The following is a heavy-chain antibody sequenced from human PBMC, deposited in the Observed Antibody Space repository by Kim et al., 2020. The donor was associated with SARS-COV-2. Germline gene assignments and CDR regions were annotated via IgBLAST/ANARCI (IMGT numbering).Heavy chain of an antibody. J-gene: IGHJ5*02. D-gene: IGHD3-22*01. Sequence: GGSLRLSCTASGFTFSSHAMHWVRQAPGKGLEWVAVIWSDGSVIYYADSVKGRFTVSRDNSKNTLFLQMNSLRAEDTAVYYCVRDPNCYDSSGYSPWGQGALVTVSS. CDR3: VRDPNCYDSSGYSP. V-gene: IGHV3-33*01. CDR1: GFTFSSHA. CDR2: IWSDGSVI.